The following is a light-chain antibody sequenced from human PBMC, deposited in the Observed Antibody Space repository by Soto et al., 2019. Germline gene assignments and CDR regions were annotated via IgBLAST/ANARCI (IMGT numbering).Light chain of an antibody. CDR2: EGS. Sequence: QYALTQPASVSGSPGQSITISCTGTSSDVGSYNLVSWYQQHPGKAPKLMIYEGSKRPSGVSNRFSGSKSGNTASLTISRLQAEDEADYYCCSYAGSSSYVFGTGTKVTVL. CDR1: SSDVGSYNL. V-gene: IGLV2-23*01. CDR3: CSYAGSSSYV. J-gene: IGLJ1*01.